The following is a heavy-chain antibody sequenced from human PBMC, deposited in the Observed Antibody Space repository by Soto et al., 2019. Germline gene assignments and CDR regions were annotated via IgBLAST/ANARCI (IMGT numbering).Heavy chain of an antibody. Sequence: PSETLSLTCAVYVGSFSGYYWSWIRQPPGKGLEWTGEINHSGSTNYNPSLKSRVTISVDTSKNQFSLKLSSVTAADTAVYYCARQYSYYYDSSGYYGRAFDIWGQGTMVTVSS. CDR3: ARQYSYYYDSSGYYGRAFDI. J-gene: IGHJ3*02. CDR1: VGSFSGYY. D-gene: IGHD3-22*01. CDR2: INHSGST. V-gene: IGHV4-34*01.